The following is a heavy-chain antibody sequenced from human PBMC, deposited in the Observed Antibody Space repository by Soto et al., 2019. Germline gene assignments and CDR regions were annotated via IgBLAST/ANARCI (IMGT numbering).Heavy chain of an antibody. J-gene: IGHJ4*02. D-gene: IGHD3-22*01. CDR2: ISGSGGST. Sequence: GGSLRLSCAASGFTFSSYAMSWVRQAPGKGLEWVSAISGSGGSTYYADSVKGRFTISRDNSKNTLYLQMNSLRVEDTAVYYCAIFGAYYYDSSGYYVNYWGQGTLVTVSS. CDR1: GFTFSSYA. CDR3: AIFGAYYYDSSGYYVNY. V-gene: IGHV3-23*01.